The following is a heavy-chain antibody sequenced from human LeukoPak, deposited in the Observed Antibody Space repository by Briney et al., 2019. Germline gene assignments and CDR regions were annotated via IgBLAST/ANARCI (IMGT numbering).Heavy chain of an antibody. CDR2: MNPNSGNT. CDR1: GYTFTSYG. V-gene: IGHV1-8*02. Sequence: GASVKVSCKASGYTFTSYGISWVRQAPGQGLEWMGWMNPNSGNTGYAQKFQGRVTMTRNTSISTAYMELSSLRSEDTAVYYCARGRARAYYGLFHWGQGTLVTVSS. CDR3: ARGRARAYYGLFH. J-gene: IGHJ4*02. D-gene: IGHD3-3*01.